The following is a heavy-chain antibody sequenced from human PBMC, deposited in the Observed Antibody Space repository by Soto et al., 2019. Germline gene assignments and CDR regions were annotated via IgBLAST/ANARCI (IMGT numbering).Heavy chain of an antibody. V-gene: IGHV1-18*01. J-gene: IGHJ4*02. D-gene: IGHD3-22*01. CDR3: ARDRYYYDSSGPLGSDY. CDR1: GYTFTSYG. CDR2: ISAYNGNT. Sequence: QVQLVQSGAEVKKPGASVKVSCKASGYTFTSYGISWVRQAPGQGLEWMGWISAYNGNTNYAQKLQGRVTMTTDTSTSTAYMELRSLRSDDTAVYYCARDRYYYDSSGPLGSDYWGQGTLVTVSS.